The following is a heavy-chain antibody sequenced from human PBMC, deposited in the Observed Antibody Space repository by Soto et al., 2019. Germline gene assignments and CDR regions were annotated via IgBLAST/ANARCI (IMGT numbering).Heavy chain of an antibody. CDR3: AKPYCSGGSCYMYFQH. CDR2: ISYDGANQ. V-gene: IGHV3-30-3*02. D-gene: IGHD2-15*01. CDR1: GFTFSTFS. J-gene: IGHJ1*01. Sequence: LRLSCVASGFTFSTFSLHWVRQAPGKGLQWVADISYDGANQYYADFVQGRFTISRDNSKNILFLQMNSLSAEDTAVYYCAKPYCSGGSCYMYFQHWGQGTLVTVSS.